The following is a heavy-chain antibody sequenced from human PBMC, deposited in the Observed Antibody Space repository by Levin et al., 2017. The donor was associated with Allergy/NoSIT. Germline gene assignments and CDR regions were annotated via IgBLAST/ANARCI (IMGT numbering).Heavy chain of an antibody. CDR3: ARDFTMVQGVILDP. D-gene: IGHD3-10*01. CDR1: GGSISSGGYY. Sequence: PSETLSLTCTVSGGSISSGGYYWSWIRQHPGKGLEWIGYIYYSGSTYYNPSLKSRVTISVDTSKNQFSLKLSSVTAADTAVYYCARDFTMVQGVILDPWGQGTLVTVSS. V-gene: IGHV4-31*03. J-gene: IGHJ5*02. CDR2: IYYSGST.